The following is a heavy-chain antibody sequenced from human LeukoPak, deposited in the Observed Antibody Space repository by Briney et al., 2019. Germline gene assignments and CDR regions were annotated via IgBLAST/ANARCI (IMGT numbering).Heavy chain of an antibody. CDR3: ASAYDYVWGSYRSEYQVYGY. Sequence: PGGSLRLSCAASGFTFDDYAMHWVRQAPGKGLEWVSGISWNSGTIGYADSVKGRFTISRDNAKNSLYLQMNSLRAEDTAVYYCASAYDYVWGSYRSEYQVYGYWSQGTLVTVSS. CDR1: GFTFDDYA. CDR2: ISWNSGTI. D-gene: IGHD3-16*02. J-gene: IGHJ4*02. V-gene: IGHV3-9*01.